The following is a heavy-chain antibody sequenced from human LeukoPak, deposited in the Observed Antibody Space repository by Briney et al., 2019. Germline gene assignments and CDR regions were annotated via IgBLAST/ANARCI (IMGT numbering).Heavy chain of an antibody. D-gene: IGHD6-13*01. V-gene: IGHV3-30-3*01. CDR3: ARDPSSSSWYTFDP. J-gene: IGHJ5*02. CDR2: ISYDGSNK. Sequence: PGGSLRLSCAASGFTFSGYAMHWVRQAPGKGLEWVAVISYDGSNKYYADSVKGRFTISRDNSKNTLYLQMNSLRAEDTAVYYCARDPSSSSWYTFDPWGQGTLVTVSS. CDR1: GFTFSGYA.